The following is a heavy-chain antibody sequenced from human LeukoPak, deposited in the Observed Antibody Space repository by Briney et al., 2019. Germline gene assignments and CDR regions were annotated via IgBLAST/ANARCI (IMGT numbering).Heavy chain of an antibody. V-gene: IGHV1-18*01. J-gene: IGHJ6*02. Sequence: ASVKVSCTASGYNFNNYGVSWVRQAPGQGLEWMGWISAKTGNTNYAQKVQGRVTMTTDTSTTTAYMKLRSLGSDDTAVYYCARGSYPYSHGMDVWGQGTTVTVSS. CDR1: GYNFNNYG. CDR3: ARGSYPYSHGMDV. D-gene: IGHD1-26*01. CDR2: ISAKTGNT.